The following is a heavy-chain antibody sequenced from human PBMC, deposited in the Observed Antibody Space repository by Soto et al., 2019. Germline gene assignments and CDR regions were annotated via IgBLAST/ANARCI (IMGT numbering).Heavy chain of an antibody. D-gene: IGHD3-22*01. J-gene: IGHJ4*02. CDR2: IYRDGYT. CDR1: GFTVSSNY. CDR3: ARADYYDSSGYYCGN. Sequence: GSLRLSCAASGFTVSSNYMTWVRQAPGKGLEWVSVIYRDGYTYYADSVKGRFTISRDNSKNTLYLQMNTLRAEDTAVYYCARADYYDSSGYYCGNWGQGT. V-gene: IGHV3-53*05.